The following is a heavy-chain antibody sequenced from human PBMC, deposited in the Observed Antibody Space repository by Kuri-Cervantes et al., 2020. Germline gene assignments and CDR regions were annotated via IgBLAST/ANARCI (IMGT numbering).Heavy chain of an antibody. J-gene: IGHJ4*02. V-gene: IGHV4-59*01. CDR3: ARDAGGRYYDSSGYYPY. CDR1: GGSLSGYY. Sequence: SQTLSLTCAVYGGSLSGYYWSWIRQPPGKGLEWIGYIYYSGSTNYNPSLKSRVTISVDTSKNQFSLKLSSVTAADTAVYYCARDAGGRYYDSSGYYPYWGQGTLVTVSS. CDR2: IYYSGST. D-gene: IGHD3-22*01.